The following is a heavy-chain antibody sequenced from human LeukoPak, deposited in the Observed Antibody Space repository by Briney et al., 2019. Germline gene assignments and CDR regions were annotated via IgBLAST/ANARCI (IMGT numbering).Heavy chain of an antibody. J-gene: IGHJ4*02. V-gene: IGHV1-69*05. CDR1: GGTFSSYA. D-gene: IGHD6-19*01. Sequence: ASVKVSCKASGGTFSSYAISWVRQASGQGLEWMGGIIPIFGTANYAQKFQGRVTITTDESTSTAYMELSSLRSEDTAVYYCARSGAAVAGTAPFDYWGQGTLVTVSS. CDR3: ARSGAAVAGTAPFDY. CDR2: IIPIFGTA.